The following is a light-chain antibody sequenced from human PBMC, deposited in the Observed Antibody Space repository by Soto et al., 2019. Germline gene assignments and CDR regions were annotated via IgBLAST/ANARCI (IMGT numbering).Light chain of an antibody. Sequence: EIVLTQSPGTLSLSPGERATLSCRASQSVSSSYLAWYQQKPGQAPRLLIYGASSRATGIPDRFSGSGSGTDCTLTISRLEPDDFAVYYWQEYGSSPYTFGQGTKLEIK. CDR3: QEYGSSPYT. CDR1: QSVSSSY. CDR2: GAS. V-gene: IGKV3-20*01. J-gene: IGKJ2*01.